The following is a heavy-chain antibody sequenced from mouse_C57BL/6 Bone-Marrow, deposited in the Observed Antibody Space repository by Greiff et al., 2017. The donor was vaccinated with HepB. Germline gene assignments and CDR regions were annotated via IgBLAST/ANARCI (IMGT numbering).Heavy chain of an antibody. V-gene: IGHV2-2*01. CDR3: ARNLVTTVVYWYFDV. D-gene: IGHD1-1*01. Sequence: VKLVESGPGLVQPSQSLSITCTVSGFSLTSYGVHWVRQSPGKGLEWLGVIWSGGSTDYNAAFISRLSISKDNYKSQFFFKMNSLQADDTAIYYCARNLVTTVVYWYFDVWGTGTTVTVSS. CDR1: GFSLTSYG. J-gene: IGHJ1*03. CDR2: IWSGGST.